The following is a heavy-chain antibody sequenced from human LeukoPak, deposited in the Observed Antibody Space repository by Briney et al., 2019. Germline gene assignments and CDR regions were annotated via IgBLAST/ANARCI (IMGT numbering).Heavy chain of an antibody. CDR1: GSRFTSYW. CDR3: ARALGSPGDY. D-gene: IGHD1-14*01. J-gene: IGHJ4*02. Sequence: GASLKISCKGSGSRFTSYWIGWVRQLPGKGLEGMGIIYPGDSDNRYRPSFQGQVTISADKSIRAAYLQWSSLKASDTAMYYCARALGSPGDYWGQGTLVTVSS. V-gene: IGHV5-51*01. CDR2: IYPGDSDN.